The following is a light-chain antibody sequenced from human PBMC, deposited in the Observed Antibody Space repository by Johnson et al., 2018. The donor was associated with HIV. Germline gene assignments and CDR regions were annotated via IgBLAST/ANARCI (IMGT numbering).Light chain of an antibody. CDR3: ETWDSSLGTGYV. CDR1: SSNIGNNS. Sequence: QSVLTQPPSVSAAPGQKVTISCSGSSSNIGNNSVSWYQQLPGTAPKLLIYDNNKRPSGIPDRFSGSKSGTSATLGITGLQTGDEAEYYCETWDSSLGTGYVFGTGTKVTVL. CDR2: DNN. V-gene: IGLV1-51*01. J-gene: IGLJ1*01.